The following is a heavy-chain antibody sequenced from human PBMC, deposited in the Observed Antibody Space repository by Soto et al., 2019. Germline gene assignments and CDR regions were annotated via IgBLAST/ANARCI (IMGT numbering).Heavy chain of an antibody. D-gene: IGHD2-15*01. CDR1: GYTFTSYG. V-gene: IGHV1-18*01. CDR2: ISAYNGNT. Sequence: QVQLVQSGAEVKKPGASVKVSCKASGYTFTSYGISWVRQAPGQGLEWMGWISAYNGNTNYAQKLQGRVTMTTDTSTSTACMELRSLRSDDTAVYYCARDEYCSGGSCYPPYYFDYWGQGTLVTVSS. CDR3: ARDEYCSGGSCYPPYYFDY. J-gene: IGHJ4*02.